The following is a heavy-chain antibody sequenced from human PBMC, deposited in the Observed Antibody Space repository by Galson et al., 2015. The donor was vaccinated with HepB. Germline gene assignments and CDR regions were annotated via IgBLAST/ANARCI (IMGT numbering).Heavy chain of an antibody. V-gene: IGHV1-69*13. CDR3: ASPKTIKQWLVLGY. D-gene: IGHD6-19*01. CDR2: IIPIFGTP. J-gene: IGHJ4*02. CDR1: GGTFSSYA. Sequence: SVKVSCKASGGTFSSYAISWVRQAPGQGLEWMGGIIPIFGTPNYAQKFQGRVTITADESTSTAYMELSSLRSEDTAVYYCASPKTIKQWLVLGYWGQGTLVTVSS.